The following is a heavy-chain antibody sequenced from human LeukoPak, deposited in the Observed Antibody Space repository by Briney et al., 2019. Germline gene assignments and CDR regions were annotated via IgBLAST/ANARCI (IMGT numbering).Heavy chain of an antibody. D-gene: IGHD3-22*01. Sequence: PGGSLRLSCAASGFTSSNARMNWVRQAPGKGLEWVGRIKSKTDGGTTDYAAPVKGRFTISRDDSKNTLYLQMNSLKSEDTAVYYCTFYYYDSNAFDYWGQGTLVTVSS. CDR3: TFYYYDSNAFDY. CDR2: IKSKTDGGTT. CDR1: GFTSSNAR. J-gene: IGHJ4*02. V-gene: IGHV3-15*01.